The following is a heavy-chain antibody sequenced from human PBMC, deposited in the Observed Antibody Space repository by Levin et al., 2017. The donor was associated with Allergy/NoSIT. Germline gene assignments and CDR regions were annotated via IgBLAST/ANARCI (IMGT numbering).Heavy chain of an antibody. V-gene: IGHV3-7*01. CDR2: IKQDGTER. CDR1: GFTFSRFW. D-gene: IGHD2-2*01. CDR3: ARSQYLAQDVFDI. J-gene: IGHJ3*02. Sequence: TGGSLRLSCAASGFTFSRFWMGWVRQAPGKGLEWVANIKQDGTERYYVDSVKGRFTISRDNAKNSLYLQMNSLRVEDTAVFYCARSQYLAQDVFDIWGQGTMVTVSS.